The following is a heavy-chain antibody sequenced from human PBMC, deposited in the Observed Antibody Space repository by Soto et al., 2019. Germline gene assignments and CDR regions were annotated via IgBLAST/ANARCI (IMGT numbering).Heavy chain of an antibody. V-gene: IGHV1-3*01. D-gene: IGHD6-6*01. CDR2: INAVNGIT. J-gene: IGHJ4*02. Sequence: ASVQVSCKASGGTFSSYTISWVRQAPGQSLDWMGWINAVNGITKYSQKFQGRVTITRDTSASTAYMELSSLRAEDTAVYYCARGSYSSSSWHFDYWGQGTLVTVSS. CDR3: ARGSYSSSSWHFDY. CDR1: GGTFSSYT.